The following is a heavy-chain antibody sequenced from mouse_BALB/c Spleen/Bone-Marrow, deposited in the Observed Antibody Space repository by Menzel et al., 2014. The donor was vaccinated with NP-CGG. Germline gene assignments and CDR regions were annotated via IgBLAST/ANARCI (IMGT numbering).Heavy chain of an antibody. J-gene: IGHJ4*01. Sequence: VMLVESGPGLVAPSQSLSITRTVSGFSLTGYGVNWVRQPPGKGLEWLGMIWGDGSTDYNSALKSRLSISKDNSKSQVFLKMNSLQTDDTARYYCAREPHYYAMDYWGQGTSVTVSS. V-gene: IGHV2-6-7*01. CDR2: IWGDGST. CDR3: AREPHYYAMDY. CDR1: GFSLTGYG.